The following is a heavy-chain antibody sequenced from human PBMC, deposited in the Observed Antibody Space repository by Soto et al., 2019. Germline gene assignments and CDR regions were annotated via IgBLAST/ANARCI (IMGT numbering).Heavy chain of an antibody. CDR1: GGSISSGDYY. CDR3: ARERYCSSTSCAVHP. Sequence: QVQLQESGPGLVKPSQTLFLTCTVSGGSISSGDYYWSWVRQHPGKGLEWIGYIHYSGSTYYNPSLKSRVTISVDTSKNQFSLKLSSVTAADTAVYYCARERYCSSTSCAVHPLGQGTLVTVSS. V-gene: IGHV4-31*03. D-gene: IGHD2-2*01. CDR2: IHYSGST. J-gene: IGHJ5*02.